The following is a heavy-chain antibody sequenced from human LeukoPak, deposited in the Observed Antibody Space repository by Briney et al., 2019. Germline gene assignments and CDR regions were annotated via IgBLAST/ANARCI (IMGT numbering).Heavy chain of an antibody. CDR3: ARGLRGYSYGYKLGYYFDY. CDR2: IYYSGST. Sequence: SETRSLTCTVSGGSISSSSYYWGWIRQPPGKGLEWIGSIYYSGSTYYNPSLKSRVTISVDTSKNQFSLKLSSVTAADTAAYYCARGLRGYSYGYKLGYYFDYWGQGTLVTVSS. CDR1: GGSISSSSYY. J-gene: IGHJ4*02. D-gene: IGHD5-18*01. V-gene: IGHV4-39*07.